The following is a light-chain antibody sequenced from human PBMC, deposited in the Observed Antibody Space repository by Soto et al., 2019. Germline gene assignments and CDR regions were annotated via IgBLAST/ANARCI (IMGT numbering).Light chain of an antibody. CDR1: SSNIGINV. CDR3: AAWDDSLNGYA. Sequence: QSVLTQPPSASGTPGQRVTISCSGSSSNIGINVLSWYQQLPGAAPKLLIYSNDQRPSGVPDRFSGSKSGTSASLAIGGLQSEDEADYYCAAWDDSLNGYAFGPGTKVTVL. CDR2: SND. J-gene: IGLJ1*01. V-gene: IGLV1-44*01.